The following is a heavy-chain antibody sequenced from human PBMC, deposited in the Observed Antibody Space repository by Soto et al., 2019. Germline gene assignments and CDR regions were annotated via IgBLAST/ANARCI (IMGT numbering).Heavy chain of an antibody. CDR1: GFTFSSYS. CDR2: ISSSSSYI. CDR3: ASSPWELPPGYYGMDV. D-gene: IGHD1-26*01. Sequence: GGSLRLSCAASGFTFSSYSMNWVRQAPGKGLEWVSSISSSSSYIYYADSVKGRFTISRDNAKNSLYLQMNSLRAEDTAVYYCASSPWELPPGYYGMDVWGQGTTVTVSS. J-gene: IGHJ6*02. V-gene: IGHV3-21*01.